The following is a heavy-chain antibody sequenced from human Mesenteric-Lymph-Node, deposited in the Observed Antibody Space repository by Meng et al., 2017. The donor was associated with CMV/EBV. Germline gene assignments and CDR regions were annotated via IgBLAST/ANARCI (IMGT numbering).Heavy chain of an antibody. V-gene: IGHV3-11*01. Sequence: GGSLRLSCAASGFNLRDYYMSWLRQAPGKGLEWLSYISSSGSPIYYADSVKGRFTMSRDNTRNSLSLQMDDLSADDTALYYCATSYGMDVWGQGTTVTVSS. CDR3: ATSYGMDV. CDR1: GFNLRDYY. CDR2: ISSSGSPI. J-gene: IGHJ6*02.